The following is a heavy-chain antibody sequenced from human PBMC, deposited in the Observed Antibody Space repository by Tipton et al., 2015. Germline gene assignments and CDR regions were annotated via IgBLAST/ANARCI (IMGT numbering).Heavy chain of an antibody. CDR1: GFTLSRYA. Sequence: SLRLSCSAAGFTLSRYAMNWVRQAPGKGLEYVSAITTNGYSTYYADSVRGRFTISRDNSKNTLYLQMSSLRAEDTAVYYCTRDLWGGYGDFFDYWGQGTLVTVSS. J-gene: IGHJ4*02. CDR3: TRDLWGGYGDFFDY. D-gene: IGHD3-16*01. V-gene: IGHV3-64D*08. CDR2: ITTNGYST.